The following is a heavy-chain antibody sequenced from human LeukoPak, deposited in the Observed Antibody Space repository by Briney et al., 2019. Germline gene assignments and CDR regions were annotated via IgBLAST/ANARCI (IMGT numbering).Heavy chain of an antibody. CDR3: AREGSGRLYKDFDL. Sequence: ASVKVSCKSSGYIFTDHYIHWVRQAPGQGLEWMGYIGPQKGGTSSPQEFRGRVTISRETSMATAYLELTRLTPDDTAVYYCAREGSGRLYKDFDLWGQGTLVTVSS. CDR1: GYIFTDHY. D-gene: IGHD2-15*01. CDR2: IGPQKGGT. V-gene: IGHV1-2*02. J-gene: IGHJ4*02.